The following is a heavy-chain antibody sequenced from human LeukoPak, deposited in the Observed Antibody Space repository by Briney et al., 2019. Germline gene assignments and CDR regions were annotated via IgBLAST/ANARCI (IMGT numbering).Heavy chain of an antibody. V-gene: IGHV3-23*01. Sequence: QAGGSLRLSCAASGFTFSSYGMSWVRQAPGKGLEWVSSISGSGGNTYYADSVKGRFTISRDNSKNTLYLQVNGLRTEDTAVYYCAKDRLLNCRGDCYIFDYWGQGTVVTVSS. CDR2: ISGSGGNT. D-gene: IGHD2-21*02. CDR1: GFTFSSYG. J-gene: IGHJ4*02. CDR3: AKDRLLNCRGDCYIFDY.